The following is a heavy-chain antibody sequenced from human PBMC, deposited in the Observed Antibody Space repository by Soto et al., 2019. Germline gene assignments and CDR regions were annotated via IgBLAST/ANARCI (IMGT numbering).Heavy chain of an antibody. Sequence: QVQLVESGGGVVQPGRSLRLSCAASGFTFSSYAMHWVRQAPGKGLEWVAVISYDGSNKYYADSVKGRFTISRDNSKNTLYLQMNSLGAEDTAVYYFARAKIVVVVAVTNGYGLDVCGQGATVTLSS. CDR3: ARAKIVVVVAVTNGYGLDV. V-gene: IGHV3-30-3*01. CDR2: ISYDGSNK. J-gene: IGHJ6*02. D-gene: IGHD2-15*01. CDR1: GFTFSSYA.